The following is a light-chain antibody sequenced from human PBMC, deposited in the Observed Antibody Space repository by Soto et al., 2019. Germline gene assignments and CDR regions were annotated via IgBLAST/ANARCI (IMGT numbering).Light chain of an antibody. V-gene: IGLV2-14*01. J-gene: IGLJ3*02. CDR1: SSDVGGYNY. Sequence: QSALTQPASVSGSPGQSITISCTGTSSDVGGYNYVSWYQQHPGKAHKLMIYDVSNRPSGVSNRFSVSKSGNTASLTISGLQAEDEADYYCSSYTSSSTLVVFGGGTKLTVL. CDR2: DVS. CDR3: SSYTSSSTLVV.